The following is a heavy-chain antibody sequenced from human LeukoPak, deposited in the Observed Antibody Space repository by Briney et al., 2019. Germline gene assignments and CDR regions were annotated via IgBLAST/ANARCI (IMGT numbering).Heavy chain of an antibody. J-gene: IGHJ4*02. V-gene: IGHV1-18*01. Sequence: ASVKVSCKASGYSFTSYGISWVRQAPGRGLEWMGWISGYNGNTKYAQKFQGRVSMTTDTSTSTVYMELRSLTSDDTAVYYCAREGYYDSSGYYPFDYWGQGTLVTVSS. CDR3: AREGYYDSSGYYPFDY. CDR2: ISGYNGNT. CDR1: GYSFTSYG. D-gene: IGHD3-22*01.